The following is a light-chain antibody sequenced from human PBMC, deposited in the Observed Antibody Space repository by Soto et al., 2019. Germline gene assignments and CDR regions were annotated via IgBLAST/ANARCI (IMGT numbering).Light chain of an antibody. V-gene: IGKV1-5*03. CDR1: QSISNW. J-gene: IGKJ1*01. Sequence: DIQITQSPSTLSASVGDIVTITCRASQSISNWLAWYQQKPGKAPNLLIYKASNLESGVPSRFSGSGSGTEFTLTISSLQPDDFATYYCQQYNGTFGQGTKV. CDR2: KAS. CDR3: QQYNGT.